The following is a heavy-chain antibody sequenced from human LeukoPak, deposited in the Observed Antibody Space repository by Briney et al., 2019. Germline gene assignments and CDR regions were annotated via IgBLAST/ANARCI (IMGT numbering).Heavy chain of an antibody. CDR3: ARGGMITFGGVIGY. CDR1: GFTFSSYS. CDR2: ISSSSSYI. J-gene: IGHJ4*02. Sequence: GGSLRLSCAASGFTFSSYSMNWVRQAPGKGLEWVSSISSSSSYIYYADSVKGRFTISRDNAKNSLYLQMNSLRAEDTAVYYCARGGMITFGGVIGYWGQGTLVTVSS. D-gene: IGHD3-16*02. V-gene: IGHV3-21*01.